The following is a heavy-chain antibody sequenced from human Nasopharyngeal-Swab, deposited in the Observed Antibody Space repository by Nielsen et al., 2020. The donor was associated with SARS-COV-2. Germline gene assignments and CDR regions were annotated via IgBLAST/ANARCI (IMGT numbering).Heavy chain of an antibody. V-gene: IGHV4-34*01. J-gene: IGHJ6*03. CDR2: INHSGST. D-gene: IGHD5-12*01. Sequence: WIRQPPGKGPEWIGEINHSGSTNYNPSLKSRVTISVDTSKNQFSLKLSSVTAADTAVYYCARGRHIVATILRYYYYMDVWGKGTTVTVSS. CDR3: ARGRHIVATILRYYYYMDV.